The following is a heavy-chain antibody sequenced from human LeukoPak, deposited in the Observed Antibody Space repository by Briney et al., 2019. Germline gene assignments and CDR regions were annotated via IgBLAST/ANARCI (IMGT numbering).Heavy chain of an antibody. CDR2: IQQGGSEK. CDR1: GFIFSSYW. J-gene: IGHJ4*02. D-gene: IGHD5-24*01. V-gene: IGHV3-7*04. CDR3: ARVRGGYYFDY. Sequence: GGSRTLSCAASGFIFSSYWMTWVRQAPGKGLEWVANIQQGGSEKHYVDSVKGRFTISRDNAKNLLYLQTNSLRAEDTAVYYCARVRGGYYFDYWGQGTLVSVSS.